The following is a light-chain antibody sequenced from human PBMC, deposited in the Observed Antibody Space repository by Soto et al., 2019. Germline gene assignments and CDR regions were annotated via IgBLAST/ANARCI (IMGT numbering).Light chain of an antibody. V-gene: IGKV1-39*01. CDR3: QQRYSTPSIT. Sequence: DIQMTQSPSSLSAFVGDRVTITCRASESISRHLNWYQQKPGKAPKLLIYAASSLQNGVPPRFSGGGSGTDFTLTISNLQPADFATYYCQQRYSTPSITFGQGTRLEIK. CDR2: AAS. J-gene: IGKJ5*01. CDR1: ESISRH.